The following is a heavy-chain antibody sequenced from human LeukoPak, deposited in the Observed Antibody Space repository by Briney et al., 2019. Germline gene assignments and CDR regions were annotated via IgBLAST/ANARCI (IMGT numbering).Heavy chain of an antibody. CDR3: AKEIPLFNIAAAGMGY. CDR2: ISSSGSTI. V-gene: IGHV3-48*03. CDR1: GFTFSSYE. Sequence: QSGGYLRLSCAASGFTFSSYEMNWVRQAPGKGLEWVSYISSSGSTIYYADSVKGRFTIPRDNAKNSLYLQMNSLRAEDTAVYYCAKEIPLFNIAAAGMGYWGQGTLVTVSS. J-gene: IGHJ4*02. D-gene: IGHD6-13*01.